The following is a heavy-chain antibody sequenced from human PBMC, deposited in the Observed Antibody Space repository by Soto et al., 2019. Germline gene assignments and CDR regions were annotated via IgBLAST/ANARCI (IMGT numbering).Heavy chain of an antibody. V-gene: IGHV1-69*08. J-gene: IGHJ5*02. CDR3: ARDPHGESCSGGSCYSVLGWFDP. D-gene: IGHD2-15*01. CDR2: IIPILGIA. CDR1: GGTFSSYT. Sequence: QVQLVQSGAEVKKPGSSVKVSCKASGGTFSSYTISWVRQAPGQGLEWMGRIIPILGIANYAQKFQGRVTITADKSTSTADMELSSLRSEYTAVYYCARDPHGESCSGGSCYSVLGWFDPWGQGTLVTVSS.